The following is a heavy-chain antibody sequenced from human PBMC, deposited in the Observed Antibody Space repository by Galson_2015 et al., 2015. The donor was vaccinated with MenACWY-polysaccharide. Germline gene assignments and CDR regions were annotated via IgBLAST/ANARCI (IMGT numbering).Heavy chain of an antibody. Sequence: ETLSLTCTVSGDSITSYQKCWGWLRQPPGKELEWIVSVFYTGVAYYNPSLQSRVTISGDSSTNHISLKLNSVTAADTAVYYCARAAHFQPFDIWGQGTMVTVSS. CDR1: GDSITSYQKC. J-gene: IGHJ3*02. CDR3: ARAAHFQPFDI. CDR2: VFYTGVA. D-gene: IGHD2/OR15-2a*01. V-gene: IGHV4-39*07.